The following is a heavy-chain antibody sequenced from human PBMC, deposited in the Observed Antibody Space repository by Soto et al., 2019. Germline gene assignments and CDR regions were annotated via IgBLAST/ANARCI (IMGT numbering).Heavy chain of an antibody. CDR3: ARGVGTTIASQFDY. CDR1: GYTFTGYY. D-gene: IGHD6-6*01. V-gene: IGHV1-2*02. CDR2: INPNSGGT. J-gene: IGHJ4*02. Sequence: QAQLVQSGPEVKKPGASVKVSCKASGYTFTGYYMHWVRQAPGQGLEWMGWINPNSGGTNFAQNFQDRVTMTGDTSISTAYMELSSLRSDDTAVYYCARGVGTTIASQFDYWGQGTLVTVSS.